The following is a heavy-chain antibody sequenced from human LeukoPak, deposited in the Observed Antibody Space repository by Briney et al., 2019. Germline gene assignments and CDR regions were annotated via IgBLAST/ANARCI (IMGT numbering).Heavy chain of an antibody. CDR3: ARDAVDTANAV. CDR1: GFTFSSYW. Sequence: PGGSLRLSCAASGFTFSSYWTHWVRQAPGKGLVWVSRINSDGSSTNQADSVKGRFTISRDNAKNTLYLQMNSLRAEDTAVYYCARDAVDTANAVWGQGTTVTVSS. V-gene: IGHV3-74*01. D-gene: IGHD5-18*01. J-gene: IGHJ6*02. CDR2: INSDGSST.